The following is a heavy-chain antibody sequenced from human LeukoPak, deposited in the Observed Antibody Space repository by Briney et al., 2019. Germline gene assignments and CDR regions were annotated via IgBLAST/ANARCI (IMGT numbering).Heavy chain of an antibody. J-gene: IGHJ3*02. CDR2: IRQDGSQK. CDR3: ARGGSYLSAFDI. V-gene: IGHV3-7*03. D-gene: IGHD1-26*01. CDR1: GFTFSSYW. Sequence: GSLRLSCAASGFTFSSYWMSWVRQAPGKGLEWVATIRQDGSQKYYVDSVKGRFTISRDNSKNTLYLQMNSLRAEDTAVYYCARGGSYLSAFDIWGQGTMVTVSS.